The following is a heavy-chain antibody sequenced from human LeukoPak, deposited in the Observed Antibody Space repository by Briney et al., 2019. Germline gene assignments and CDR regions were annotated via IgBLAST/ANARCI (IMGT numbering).Heavy chain of an antibody. D-gene: IGHD2-21*02. Sequence: SETLSLTCAVYGGSFSAYYWSWIRQPPGKGLEWIGEINHSGSTNYNPSIKSRVTISVDTSKNQFSLMLSTVTAADTAVDYCARGGVYCGSDCYVDYWGQGTLVTVSS. CDR2: INHSGST. CDR3: ARGGVYCGSDCYVDY. CDR1: GGSFSAYY. V-gene: IGHV4-34*01. J-gene: IGHJ4*02.